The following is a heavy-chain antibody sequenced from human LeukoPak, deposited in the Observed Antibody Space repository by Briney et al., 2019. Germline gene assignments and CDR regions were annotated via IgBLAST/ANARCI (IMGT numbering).Heavy chain of an antibody. CDR2: ISSSGSTI. V-gene: IGHV3-11*04. D-gene: IGHD5-24*01. Sequence: GGSLRLSCAASGSTFSDYYMSWLRQAPGKGLEWVSYISSSGSTIYYADSVKGRFTISRDNAKNSPYLQMNSLRAEDTAVYYCARDPERWMATIWSPLGVYYMDVWGKGTTVTVSS. J-gene: IGHJ6*03. CDR1: GSTFSDYY. CDR3: ARDPERWMATIWSPLGVYYMDV.